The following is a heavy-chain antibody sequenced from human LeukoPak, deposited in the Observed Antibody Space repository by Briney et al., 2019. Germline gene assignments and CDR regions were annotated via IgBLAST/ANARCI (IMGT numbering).Heavy chain of an antibody. Sequence: GGSLRLSCVASGFTFSSYWMSWVRQAPGKGLEWVANIKQDGSEKNYVDSVKGRFTISRDTAKNSLYLQMNSLRAEDTAVYYCARDRAYYDSSGYYPLFDYWGQGALVTVSS. CDR2: IKQDGSEK. D-gene: IGHD3-22*01. CDR3: ARDRAYYDSSGYYPLFDY. CDR1: GFTFSSYW. V-gene: IGHV3-7*01. J-gene: IGHJ4*02.